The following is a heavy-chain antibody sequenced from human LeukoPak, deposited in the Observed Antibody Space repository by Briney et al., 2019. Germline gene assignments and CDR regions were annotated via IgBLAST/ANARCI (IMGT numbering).Heavy chain of an antibody. CDR2: INPNSGGT. CDR1: GYTFTGYY. V-gene: IGHV1-2*02. Sequence: ASVKVSCKASGYTFTGYYMHWVRQAPGQGLEWMGWINPNSGGTNYAQKFQGRVTMTRDTSISTAYMELSRLRSDDTAVYYCARDPDGGSSQDYWGQGTLVTVSS. J-gene: IGHJ4*02. D-gene: IGHD2-15*01. CDR3: ARDPDGGSSQDY.